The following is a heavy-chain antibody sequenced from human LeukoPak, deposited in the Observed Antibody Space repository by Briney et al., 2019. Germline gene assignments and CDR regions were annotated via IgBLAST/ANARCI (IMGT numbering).Heavy chain of an antibody. CDR3: ARDAAMTISVNWFDP. V-gene: IGHV1-69*16. Sequence: EASVKVSCKASGGTFSSYTISWVRQAPGQGLEWMGRIIPILGIANYAQKFQGRVTITTDESTSTAYMELSSLRSEDTAAYYCARDAAMTISVNWFDPWGQGTLVTVSS. J-gene: IGHJ5*02. CDR2: IIPILGIA. CDR1: GGTFSSYT. D-gene: IGHD3-3*01.